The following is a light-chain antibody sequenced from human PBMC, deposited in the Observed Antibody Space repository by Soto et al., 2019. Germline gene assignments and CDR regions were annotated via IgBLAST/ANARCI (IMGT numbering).Light chain of an antibody. V-gene: IGKV3D-20*02. CDR1: QSMKRRY. Sequence: EIVLMQSPGTLSLSPGESATLFCRAIQSMKRRYLAWYQQKPGQAPRLLIYGASNRATGIPARFSGSGSGTDFTLTISSLEPEDFAVYYCQQHFNGPITFGQGTRLEIK. J-gene: IGKJ5*01. CDR2: GAS. CDR3: QQHFNGPIT.